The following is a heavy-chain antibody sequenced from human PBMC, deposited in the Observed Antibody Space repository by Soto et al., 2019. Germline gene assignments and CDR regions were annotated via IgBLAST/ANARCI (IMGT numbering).Heavy chain of an antibody. D-gene: IGHD2-21*01. CDR1: GFSLSTDGMC. CDR2: IDWNDDK. V-gene: IGHV2-70*11. J-gene: IGHJ1*01. Sequence: SCPTLVNPTQTLTLTCTISGFSLSTDGMCVSWIRQPPGKALEWLARIDWNDDKYYSTSLKTRLTISKDTSKNQAVLTMTKLDPADTATYYCARVWWFGEKEYFQNWGQGTLVTVSS. CDR3: ARVWWFGEKEYFQN.